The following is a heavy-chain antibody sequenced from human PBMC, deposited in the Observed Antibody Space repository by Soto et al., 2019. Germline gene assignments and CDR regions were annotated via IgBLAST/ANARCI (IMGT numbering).Heavy chain of an antibody. Sequence: PSETLSLTCSVSGGSISSHHWTWIRQPTGKGLEWIGYISFSGSTNYISSLRSRVTISVDTSKNQFSLKLSSVTAADTAVYYCARSYCYGGVCYSFYFDYWGQGTLVTVSS. V-gene: IGHV4-4*09. CDR3: ARSYCYGGVCYSFYFDY. D-gene: IGHD2-8*02. CDR1: GGSISSHH. J-gene: IGHJ4*02. CDR2: ISFSGST.